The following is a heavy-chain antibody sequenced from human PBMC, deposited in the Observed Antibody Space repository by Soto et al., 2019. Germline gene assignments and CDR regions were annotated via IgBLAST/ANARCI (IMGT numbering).Heavy chain of an antibody. Sequence: QVQLVESGGGVVQPGRSLRLSCAASGFTFSSYGMHWVRQAPGKGLEWVAVISYDGSNKYYADSVKGRFTISRDNSKKRLYIQMNSLGAEERVFYYFGKDYIYSRYGGSAFDIWGQGTMVTVSS. J-gene: IGHJ3*02. V-gene: IGHV3-30*18. CDR2: ISYDGSNK. D-gene: IGHD3-16*01. CDR1: GFTFSSYG. CDR3: GKDYIYSRYGGSAFDI.